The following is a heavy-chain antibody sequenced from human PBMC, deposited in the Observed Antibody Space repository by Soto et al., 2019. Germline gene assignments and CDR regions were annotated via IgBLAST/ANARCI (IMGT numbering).Heavy chain of an antibody. Sequence: ETLSVPCTVSRGSINENDYWNWIRQSPGKGLEWIGYVFHTGTTHYNPSLESRVTLSISTSKNQFSLTLTSVAASDTAIYYCARAHLSPTLRTFDVWGPGTMVTVSS. CDR3: ARAHLSPTLRTFDV. CDR2: VFHTGTT. J-gene: IGHJ3*01. D-gene: IGHD2-15*01. V-gene: IGHV4-59*01. CDR1: RGSINENDY.